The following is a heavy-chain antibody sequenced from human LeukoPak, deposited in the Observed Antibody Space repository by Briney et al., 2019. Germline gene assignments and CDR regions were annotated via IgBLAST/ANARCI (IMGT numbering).Heavy chain of an antibody. CDR3: ARGLDHSKTGY. CDR1: SESFSGGY. J-gene: IGHJ4*02. V-gene: IGHV4-34*01. D-gene: IGHD4-11*01. Sequence: PSETLSLTCGVYSESFSGGYWSWIRQPPGKGLEGLGEISPGEGIHYNPSLKSRVTISVDTSKNQFSLELTSVTAADTAVYYCARGLDHSKTGYWGQGTLVTVSS. CDR2: ISPGEGI.